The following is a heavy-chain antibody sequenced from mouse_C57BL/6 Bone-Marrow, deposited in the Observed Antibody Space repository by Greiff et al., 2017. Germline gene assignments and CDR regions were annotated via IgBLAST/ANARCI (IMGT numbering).Heavy chain of an antibody. CDR2: ISYDGSN. D-gene: IGHD4-1*01. V-gene: IGHV3-6*01. J-gene: IGHJ4*01. CDR1: GYSITSGYY. Sequence: VQLKESGPGLVKPSQSLSLTCSVTGYSITSGYYWNWIRQFPGNKLEWMGYISYDGSNNYNPSLKNRISITRDTSKNQFFLKLNSVTTEDTATYYCAIVSRANWDAMDYWGQGTSVTVSS. CDR3: AIVSRANWDAMDY.